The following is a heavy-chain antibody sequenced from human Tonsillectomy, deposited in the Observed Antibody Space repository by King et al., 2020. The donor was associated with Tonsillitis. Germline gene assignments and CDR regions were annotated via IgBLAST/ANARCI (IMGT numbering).Heavy chain of an antibody. CDR2: IIPILGIA. J-gene: IGHJ4*02. Sequence: QLVQSGAEVKKHGSSVKVSCKASGGTFSSYAINWVRQAPGQGLEWMGRIIPILGIANYAQKFQGRVTITADKSTSTACMELSSLRSEDTAVYYCARDRGYCSSTTCYQPFDYWGQGTLVTVSS. CDR1: GGTFSSYA. CDR3: ARDRGYCSSTTCYQPFDY. D-gene: IGHD2-2*01. V-gene: IGHV1-69*04.